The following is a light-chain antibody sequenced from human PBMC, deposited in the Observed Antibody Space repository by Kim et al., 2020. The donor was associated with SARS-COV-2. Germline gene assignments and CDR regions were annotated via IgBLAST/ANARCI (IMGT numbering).Light chain of an antibody. CDR3: QQYNSHWT. Sequence: SASVGDRVTNTCRASQSISSWLAWYQQKPGKAPKLLIYKASSLESGVPSRFSGSGSGTEFTLTISSLQPDDFATYYCQQYNSHWTFGQGTKVDIK. V-gene: IGKV1-5*03. J-gene: IGKJ1*01. CDR1: QSISSW. CDR2: KAS.